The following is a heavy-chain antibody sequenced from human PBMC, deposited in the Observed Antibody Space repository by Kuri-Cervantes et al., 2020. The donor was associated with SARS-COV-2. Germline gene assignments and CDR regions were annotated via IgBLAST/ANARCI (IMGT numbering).Heavy chain of an antibody. CDR1: GGSNSSGSYY. V-gene: IGHV4-61*09. CDR3: ARRGEYSSGSFDY. D-gene: IGHD6-19*01. CDR2: IYTSGST. J-gene: IGHJ4*02. Sequence: SETLSLTCTVSGGSNSSGSYYWSWIRQPAGKGLEWIGYIYTSGSTNYNPSLKSRVTISVDTSKNQFSLELSSVTAADTAVYYCARRGEYSSGSFDYWGQGTLVTVSS.